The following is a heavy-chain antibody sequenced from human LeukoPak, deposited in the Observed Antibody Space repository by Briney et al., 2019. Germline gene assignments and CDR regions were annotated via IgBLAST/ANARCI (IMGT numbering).Heavy chain of an antibody. J-gene: IGHJ5*02. D-gene: IGHD3-9*01. CDR2: FDPEGGET. CDR3: GIGRKFDWLLCHH. Sequence: VASVKVSCKISCYSRKGVAMDWGVDARGRGLKWMGGFDPEGGETIYAQKFQGRVTMTEDPSADTAYMELRSLSSEDTAVYYCGIGRKFDWLLCHHWGQGTLVTVSS. V-gene: IGHV1-24*01. CDR1: CYSRKGVA.